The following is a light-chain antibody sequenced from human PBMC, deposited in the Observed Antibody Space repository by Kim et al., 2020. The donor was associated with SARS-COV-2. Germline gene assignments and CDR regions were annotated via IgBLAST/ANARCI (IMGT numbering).Light chain of an antibody. CDR2: TNN. Sequence: QSVLTQPPPASGTPGQRVTISCSGSSSNIGSNPVNWYQQFPGTAPKLLIYTNNQWPSGVPDRFSGSKSGTSASLAISGLQSEDEADYYCASWVDSLDAVVFGCWTQLTVL. CDR1: SSNIGSNP. V-gene: IGLV1-44*01. J-gene: IGLJ2*01. CDR3: ASWVDSLDAVV.